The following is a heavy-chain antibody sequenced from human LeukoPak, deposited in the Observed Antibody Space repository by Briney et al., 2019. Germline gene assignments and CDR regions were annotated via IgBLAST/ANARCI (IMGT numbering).Heavy chain of an antibody. Sequence: SETLSLTCTVSGGSISSSSYYWSWIRQPPGKGLEWIGEINHSGSTNYNPSLKSRVTISVDTSKNQFSLKLSSVTAADTAVYYCAGYYMDVWGKGTTVTVSS. V-gene: IGHV4-39*07. CDR3: AGYYMDV. CDR1: GGSISSSSYY. J-gene: IGHJ6*03. CDR2: INHSGST.